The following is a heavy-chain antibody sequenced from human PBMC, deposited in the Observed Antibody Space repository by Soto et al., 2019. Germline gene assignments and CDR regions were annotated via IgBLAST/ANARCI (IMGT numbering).Heavy chain of an antibody. CDR2: IYPGDSDT. J-gene: IGHJ4*02. V-gene: IGHV5-51*01. CDR1: GYSFTSYW. CDR3: ARHLRTDYDSSGYLDY. Sequence: GESLKISCKGSGYSFTSYWIGWVRQMPGKGLEWMGIIYPGDSDTRYSPSFQGQVTISADKSISTAYLQWSSLKASDTAVYYCARHLRTDYDSSGYLDYWGQGTLVTVSS. D-gene: IGHD3-22*01.